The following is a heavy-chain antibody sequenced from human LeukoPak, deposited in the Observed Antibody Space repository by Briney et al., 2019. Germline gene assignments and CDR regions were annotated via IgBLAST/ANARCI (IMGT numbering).Heavy chain of an antibody. CDR1: GGSISSGGYY. J-gene: IGHJ5*02. D-gene: IGHD2-15*01. V-gene: IGHV4-31*03. CDR3: ASLVVVAANGWFDP. CDR2: IYYSGST. Sequence: PSETLSLTCTVSGGSISSGGYYWSWIRQHPGKGLKWIGYIYYSGSTYYNPSLKSRVTISVDTSKNQFSLKLSSVTAADTAVYYRASLVVVAANGWFDPWGQGTLVTVSS.